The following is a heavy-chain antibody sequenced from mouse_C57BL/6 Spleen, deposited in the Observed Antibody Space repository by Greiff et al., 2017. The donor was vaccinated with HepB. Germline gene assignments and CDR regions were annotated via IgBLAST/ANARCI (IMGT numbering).Heavy chain of an antibody. CDR2: ISSGGSYT. CDR3: ARHEDSSYGYFDV. Sequence: EVKLMESGGDLVKPGGSLKLSCAASGFTFSSYGMSWVRQTPDKRLEWVATISSGGSYTYYPDSVKGRFTISRDNAKNTLYLQMSSLKSEDTAMYYCARHEDSSYGYFDVWGTGTTVTVSS. CDR1: GFTFSSYG. D-gene: IGHD3-3*01. V-gene: IGHV5-6*01. J-gene: IGHJ1*03.